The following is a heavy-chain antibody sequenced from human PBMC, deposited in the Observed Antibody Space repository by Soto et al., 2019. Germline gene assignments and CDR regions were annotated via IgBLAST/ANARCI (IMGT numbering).Heavy chain of an antibody. D-gene: IGHD2-2*01. J-gene: IGHJ5*01. V-gene: IGHV4-31*03. CDR2: IYYSGST. Sequence: TLSLSCTVSGGSMSSGGYYWSWIRQHPGKVLEWSGYIYYSGSTYYNPSLKSRVTISVDTSKNQFSLKLSSVAAADTAVYYCARESICSTTSCFHKWFDSWGQGTLVTVSS. CDR3: ARESICSTTSCFHKWFDS. CDR1: GGSMSSGGYY.